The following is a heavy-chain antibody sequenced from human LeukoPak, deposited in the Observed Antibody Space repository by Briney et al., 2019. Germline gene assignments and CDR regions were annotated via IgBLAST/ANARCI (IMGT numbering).Heavy chain of an antibody. Sequence: GGSLRLSCEASGFTFTTYTIHWVRQAPGKGLEYVSAVVGNGGTTYYANSVKGRFTISRDNSKNTVYLQMGSLRAEETAMYYCARERAYYYFDYWGQGALVTASS. D-gene: IGHD2-21*01. CDR3: ARERAYYYFDY. J-gene: IGHJ4*02. CDR1: GFTFTTYT. CDR2: VVGNGGTT. V-gene: IGHV3-64*01.